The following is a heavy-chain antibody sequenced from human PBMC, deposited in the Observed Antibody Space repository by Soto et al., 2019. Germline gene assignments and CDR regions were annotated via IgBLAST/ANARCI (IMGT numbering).Heavy chain of an antibody. CDR2: INSDGSHT. V-gene: IGHV3-74*01. Sequence: GGSLRLSCAASGFTFDDYAMHWVRQAPGKGLEWVSRINSDGSHTIYADSVKGRFTISRDNAKNSLYLQMNSLRAEDTAVYYCARARPTVTTVRFFDYWGQGTLVTVSS. J-gene: IGHJ4*02. CDR1: GFTFDDYA. D-gene: IGHD4-4*01. CDR3: ARARPTVTTVRFFDY.